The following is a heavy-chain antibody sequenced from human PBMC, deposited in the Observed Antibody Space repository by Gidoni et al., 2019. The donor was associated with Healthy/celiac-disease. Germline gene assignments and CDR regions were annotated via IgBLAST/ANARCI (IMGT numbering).Heavy chain of an antibody. CDR1: GFTFSSYS. CDR2: ISSSSSYI. D-gene: IGHD1-26*01. V-gene: IGHV3-21*01. Sequence: EVQLVESGGGLVKPGGSLRLSCAASGFTFSSYSMNWVRQAPGKGLEWVSSISSSSSYIYYADSVKGRFTISRDNAKNSLYLQMNSLRAEDTAVYYCARELLGGELGRYYYYMDVWGKGTTVTVSS. CDR3: ARELLGGELGRYYYYMDV. J-gene: IGHJ6*03.